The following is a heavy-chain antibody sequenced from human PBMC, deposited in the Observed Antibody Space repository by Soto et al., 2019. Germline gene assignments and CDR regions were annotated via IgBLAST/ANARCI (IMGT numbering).Heavy chain of an antibody. D-gene: IGHD3-10*01. J-gene: IGHJ4*02. V-gene: IGHV1-18*01. CDR2: ISAYNGNT. CDR3: ARVILWGVTLHDYFDY. CDR1: GYTFTSYG. Sequence: ASVKVSCKASGYTFTSYGISWVRQAPGQGLEWMGWISAYNGNTNYAQKLQGRVTMTTDTSTSTAYMELRSLRSDDTAVYYCARVILWGVTLHDYFDYWGQGTLVTVSS.